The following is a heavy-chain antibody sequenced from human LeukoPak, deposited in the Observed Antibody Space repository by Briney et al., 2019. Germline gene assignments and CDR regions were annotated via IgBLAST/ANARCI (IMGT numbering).Heavy chain of an antibody. CDR3: ARDASGVAAAGNNFDY. V-gene: IGHV1-2*02. Sequence: ASVKVSCKASGYTFTGYYMHWVRQAPGQGLEWMGWINPNSGGTNYAQKFQGRVTMTRDTSISTAYMELSRLRSDDTAVYYCARDASGVAAAGNNFDYWGQGTLVTVSS. J-gene: IGHJ4*02. D-gene: IGHD6-13*01. CDR1: GYTFTGYY. CDR2: INPNSGGT.